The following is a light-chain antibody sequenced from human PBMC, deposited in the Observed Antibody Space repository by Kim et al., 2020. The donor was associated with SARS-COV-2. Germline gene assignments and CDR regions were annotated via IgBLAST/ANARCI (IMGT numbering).Light chain of an antibody. Sequence: LSPGKRAPPSCRASQSVRSYLAWYQQKPGQAPRLLIYDASNRATGIPARFSGSGSGTDFTLTISSLEPEDFAVYYCQQRSNWPLCSFGQGTKLEI. CDR2: DAS. CDR3: QQRSNWPLCS. CDR1: QSVRSY. J-gene: IGKJ2*04. V-gene: IGKV3-11*01.